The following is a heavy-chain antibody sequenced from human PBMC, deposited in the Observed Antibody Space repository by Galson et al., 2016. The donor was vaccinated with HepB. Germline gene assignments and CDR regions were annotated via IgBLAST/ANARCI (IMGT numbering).Heavy chain of an antibody. CDR1: GFAVSSNY. V-gene: IGHV3-53*01. CDR3: VRSSSFNWNYDYYFDY. Sequence: SLRLSCAASGFAVSSNYMSWVRQAPGKGLEWVSVIYGGGNTFYTDSVKGRFTISRDNSKNTLYLQMHSLRVEDTAVYYCVRSSSFNWNYDYYFDYWGQGTLVTVSS. J-gene: IGHJ4*02. CDR2: IYGGGNT. D-gene: IGHD1-7*01.